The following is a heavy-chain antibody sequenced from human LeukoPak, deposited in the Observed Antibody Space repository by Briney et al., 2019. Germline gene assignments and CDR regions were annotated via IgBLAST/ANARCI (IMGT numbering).Heavy chain of an antibody. CDR3: ARGRSGHDFDY. D-gene: IGHD3-10*01. CDR2: INPNSGDT. CDR1: GYTFTGYY. Sequence: ASVKVSCKASGYTFTGYYMHWVRQAPGQGLVWMGWINPNSGDTNYVQKFQGRVTMTRDTSIITAYMELSSLRSDDTAVYYCARGRSGHDFDYWGQGTLVTVSS. V-gene: IGHV1-2*02. J-gene: IGHJ4*02.